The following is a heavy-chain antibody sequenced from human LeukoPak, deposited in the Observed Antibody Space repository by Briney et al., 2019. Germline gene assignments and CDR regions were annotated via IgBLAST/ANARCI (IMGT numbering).Heavy chain of an antibody. Sequence: SETLSLTCAVYGGSFSGYYWNWIRQPPGRGLEWIGEINHSGYTNYNPSLKSRVTISVDTSKNQFSLKVSSVTAADTAVYYCARGRAGSGLMINWGQGTLVTVSS. V-gene: IGHV4-34*01. CDR3: ARGRAGSGLMIN. CDR2: INHSGYT. J-gene: IGHJ4*02. CDR1: GGSFSGYY. D-gene: IGHD2-8*01.